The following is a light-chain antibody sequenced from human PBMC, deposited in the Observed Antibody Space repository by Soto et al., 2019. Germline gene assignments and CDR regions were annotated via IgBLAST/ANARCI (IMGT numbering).Light chain of an antibody. CDR3: QQYYSYSTLT. CDR1: QSISSW. J-gene: IGKJ1*01. V-gene: IGKV1-5*01. CDR2: DAS. Sequence: DIQMTQSPSTLSASVGDRVTITCRASQSISSWLAWYQQKPGKAPKLLIYDASSLERGVPSRFSGSGSGTEFSLTISSLQPDDFATSYCQQYYSYSTLTFGQGTKVEIK.